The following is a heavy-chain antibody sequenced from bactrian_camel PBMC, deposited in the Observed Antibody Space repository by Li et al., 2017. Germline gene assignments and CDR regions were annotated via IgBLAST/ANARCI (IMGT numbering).Heavy chain of an antibody. J-gene: IGHJ6*01. Sequence: QLVESGGGSVQAGGSLRLSCEVSGYNPSNYCMGWFRQAPGKEREGVAHLHTNTGSTYYADSVRGQFTISRDNRKNTLYLQMNSLKPEDTAVYYCTTILSDGSWFWGTNFGYWGQGTQVTVS. D-gene: IGHD2*01. CDR1: GYNPSNYC. CDR3: TTILSDGSWFWGTNFGY. CDR2: LHTNTGST. V-gene: IGHV3S28*01.